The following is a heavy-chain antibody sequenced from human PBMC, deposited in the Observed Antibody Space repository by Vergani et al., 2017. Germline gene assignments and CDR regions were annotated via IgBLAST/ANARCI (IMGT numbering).Heavy chain of an antibody. CDR1: GFTFSSYS. D-gene: IGHD2-2*01. V-gene: IGHV3-21*01. Sequence: EVQLVESGGGLVKPGGSLRLSCAASGFTFSSYSMNWVRQAPGKGLEWVSSISSSSSYIYYADSVKGRFTISRDNAKNSLYLQMNSLRAEDTAVYYCAADRIVVVPPYYYSGMDVWGQGTTVTVSS. CDR3: AADRIVVVPPYYYSGMDV. J-gene: IGHJ6*02. CDR2: ISSSSSYI.